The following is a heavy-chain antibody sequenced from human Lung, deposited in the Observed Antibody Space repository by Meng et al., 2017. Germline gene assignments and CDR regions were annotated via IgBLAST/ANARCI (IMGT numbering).Heavy chain of an antibody. CDR3: ARNNYGDYYFDY. D-gene: IGHD4-17*01. CDR2: ISYDGSNQ. Sequence: QGQLVECGGGVVQPGRSLRLSCAASGFTFSRNAMHWVRQAPGKGLEWVAAISYDGSNQHYADSVKGRFTISRDNSENTLYLQMNSLRAEDTAVYYCARNNYGDYYFDYWGQGTLVSVSS. V-gene: IGHV3-30*01. J-gene: IGHJ4*02. CDR1: GFTFSRNA.